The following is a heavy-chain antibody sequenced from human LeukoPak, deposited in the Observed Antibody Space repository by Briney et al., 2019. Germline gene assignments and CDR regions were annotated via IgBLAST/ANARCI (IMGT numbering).Heavy chain of an antibody. V-gene: IGHV3-9*01. D-gene: IGHD3-10*01. Sequence: GRSLRLSCAASGFTFDDYAMHWVRQAPGKGLEWVSGISWNSGSIGYAASVKGRFTISRDNAKNSLYLQMNSLRAEDTALYYCAKDISAFYYGSGSYFDYWGQGTLVTVSS. CDR3: AKDISAFYYGSGSYFDY. CDR2: ISWNSGSI. CDR1: GFTFDDYA. J-gene: IGHJ4*02.